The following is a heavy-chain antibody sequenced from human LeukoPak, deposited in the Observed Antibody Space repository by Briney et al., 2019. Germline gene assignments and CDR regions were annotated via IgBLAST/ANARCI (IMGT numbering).Heavy chain of an antibody. CDR2: VHLSGAT. D-gene: IGHD1-26*01. CDR1: GGSITTTNW. CDR3: TRESGAFSPFGF. V-gene: IGHV4-4*02. J-gene: IGHJ4*02. Sequence: SGTLSLTCAVSGGSITTTNWWSWVRQPPGKGLEWIGEVHLSGATNYNPSLESRVNMSIDKSKNHLSLEVTSVTAADTAIYYCTRESGAFSPFGFWGQGTLLTVSS.